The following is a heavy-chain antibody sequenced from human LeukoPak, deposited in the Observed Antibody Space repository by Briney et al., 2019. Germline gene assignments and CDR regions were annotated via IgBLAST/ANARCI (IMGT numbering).Heavy chain of an antibody. J-gene: IGHJ3*02. V-gene: IGHV3-7*03. CDR3: AKDLKQWLVYGAFDI. CDR1: GFIFSSYW. Sequence: GGSLRLSCAASGFIFSSYWMNWLRQAPGKGLEWVANIKQDGSGKYYVDSVKGRFTISRDNSKNTLYLQMNSLRAEDTAVYYCAKDLKQWLVYGAFDIWGQGTMVTVSS. CDR2: IKQDGSGK. D-gene: IGHD6-19*01.